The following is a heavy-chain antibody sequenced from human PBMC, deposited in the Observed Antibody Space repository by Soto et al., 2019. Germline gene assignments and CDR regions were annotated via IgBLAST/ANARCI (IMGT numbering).Heavy chain of an antibody. CDR2: IDTSGST. CDR1: GDSMTKYY. V-gene: IGHV4-4*07. CDR3: ARTVGAAYYFDF. D-gene: IGHD1-26*01. J-gene: IGHJ4*02. Sequence: QVQLQASGPGLVKPSETLSLTCTVSGDSMTKYYWSWIRQPAGKGLEWIGRIDTSGSTNYNPSLKSRGTLSIDTSNNHFSLKLKSVTAADTAVYYCARTVGAAYYFDFWGQGALVTVSS.